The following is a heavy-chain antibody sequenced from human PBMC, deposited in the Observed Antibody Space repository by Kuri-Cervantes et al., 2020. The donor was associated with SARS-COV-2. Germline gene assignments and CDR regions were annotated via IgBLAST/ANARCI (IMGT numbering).Heavy chain of an antibody. J-gene: IGHJ6*02. D-gene: IGHD6-19*01. CDR1: GGSISSGSYY. V-gene: IGHV4-39*07. CDR3: ARGRDKRYSSGSYYYYGMDV. CDR2: INHSGST. Sequence: SETLSLTCTVSGGSISSGSYYWSWIRQPPGKGLEWIGEINHSGSTNYNPSLKSRVTISVDTSKSQFSLKLSSVTAADTAVYYCARGRDKRYSSGSYYYYGMDVWGQGTTVTVSS.